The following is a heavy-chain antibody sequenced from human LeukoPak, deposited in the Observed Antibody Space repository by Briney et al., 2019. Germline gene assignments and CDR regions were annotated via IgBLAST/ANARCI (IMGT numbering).Heavy chain of an antibody. CDR3: ARDGDSSSWYDYYYYYYMDV. CDR1: GFTFSDYT. D-gene: IGHD6-13*01. Sequence: GGSLRLSCAASGFTFSDYTMNWVRQAPGKGLEWVSSISSSSSYIYYADSVKGRFTISRDNAKNSLYLQMNSLRAEDTAVYYCARDGDSSSWYDYYYYYYMDVWGKGTTVTISS. CDR2: ISSSSSYI. J-gene: IGHJ6*03. V-gene: IGHV3-21*01.